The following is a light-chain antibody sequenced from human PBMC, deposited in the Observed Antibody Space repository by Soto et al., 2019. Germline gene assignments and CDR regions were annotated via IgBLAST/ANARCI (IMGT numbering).Light chain of an antibody. CDR2: DVS. V-gene: IGLV2-14*03. J-gene: IGLJ1*01. CDR1: SSDVGGYNY. Sequence: QSVLTQPASVSGFPGQSIAISCTGTSSDVGGYNYVSWYQHHPGKAPKLMIYDVSNRPSGVSNRFSGSKSGNTASLTISGLQAEDEADYYCSSYTSSSTYVFGTGTKVTVL. CDR3: SSYTSSSTYV.